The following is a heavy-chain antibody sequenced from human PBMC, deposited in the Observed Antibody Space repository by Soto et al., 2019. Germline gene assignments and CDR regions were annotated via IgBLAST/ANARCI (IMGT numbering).Heavy chain of an antibody. CDR1: GDSVSSNSAA. CDR3: ARATIAVATARDYYYYGMHV. V-gene: IGHV6-1*01. CDR2: TYYRSKWYN. D-gene: IGHD6-19*01. Sequence: PSQTLSLTCAISGDSVSSNSAAWNWIRQSPSRGLEWLGRTYYRSKWYNDYAVSVKSRITINPDTSKNQFSLQLNSVTPEDTAVYYCARATIAVATARDYYYYGMHVWGQGTTVTVSS. J-gene: IGHJ6*02.